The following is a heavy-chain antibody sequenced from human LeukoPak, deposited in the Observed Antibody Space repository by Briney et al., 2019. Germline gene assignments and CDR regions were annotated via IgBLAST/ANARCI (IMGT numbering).Heavy chain of an antibody. Sequence: ASVKVSCKASVYILTRYYMHWVGQAPGQGLEWMGWINPNSGATNYAQKFQGRVTMTRDMSISTVYMEVSSLGSDDTAVYYCAKEGLERWELSGYYWGQGTLVTVSS. CDR1: VYILTRYY. CDR2: INPNSGAT. J-gene: IGHJ4*02. D-gene: IGHD1-26*01. V-gene: IGHV1-2*02. CDR3: AKEGLERWELSGYY.